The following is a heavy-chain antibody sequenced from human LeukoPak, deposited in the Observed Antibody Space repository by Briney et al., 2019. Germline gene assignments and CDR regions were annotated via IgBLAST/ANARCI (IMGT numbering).Heavy chain of an antibody. CDR1: GFTFSSYA. Sequence: GSLRLSCAASGFTFSSYAMHWVRQAPGKGLEYVSAISSNGGSTYYADSVKGRFTISRDNSNNTLSLQMNGLRVEDTAVYYCARPDDSESFYRANHYWGRGTLVTVS. D-gene: IGHD3-10*01. V-gene: IGHV3-64*04. CDR2: ISSNGGST. CDR3: ARPDDSESFYRANHY. J-gene: IGHJ4*02.